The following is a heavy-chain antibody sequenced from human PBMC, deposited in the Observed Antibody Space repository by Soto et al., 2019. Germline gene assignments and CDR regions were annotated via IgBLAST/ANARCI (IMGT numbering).Heavy chain of an antibody. CDR1: GFTFNRYD. CDR3: AKLVTPSSGWGLLDS. V-gene: IGHV3-23*01. Sequence: EVQLLESGGDLERPGGSLRLSCVASGFTFNRYDMSWVRQVPGKGLEWVSAISPRGDTTYYEDSVKGRLTVSRDNSRDTVYLQMNSLSAEDTAMYYCAKLVTPSSGWGLLDSWGQGTLVTVSS. D-gene: IGHD6-19*01. CDR2: ISPRGDTT. J-gene: IGHJ4*02.